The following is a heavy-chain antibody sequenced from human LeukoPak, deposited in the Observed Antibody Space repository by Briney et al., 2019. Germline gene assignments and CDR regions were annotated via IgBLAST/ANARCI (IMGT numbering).Heavy chain of an antibody. CDR2: IYTSGST. Sequence: PSETLSLTCTVSGGSISSGSYYWSWIRQPAGKGLEWIGRIYTSGSTNYNPSLKSRVTISVDTSKNQFSLKLSSVTAADTAVYYCARAASGYSYGWEYYYYMDVWGKGTTVTISS. CDR1: GGSISSGSYY. V-gene: IGHV4-61*02. D-gene: IGHD5-18*01. CDR3: ARAASGYSYGWEYYYYMDV. J-gene: IGHJ6*03.